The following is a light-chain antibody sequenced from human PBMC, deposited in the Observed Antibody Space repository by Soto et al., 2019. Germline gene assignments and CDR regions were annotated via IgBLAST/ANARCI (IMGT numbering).Light chain of an antibody. CDR2: GAS. Sequence: EIVLTQSPGTLSLSPGERATLSCRASQSISSSYLAWYQQKPGQAPRLLVYGASSRATGTPDRFSGSGSGTEFTLTISRLEPEDFAVYYCQQYGSARFTFGPGTKVDIK. V-gene: IGKV3-20*01. CDR3: QQYGSARFT. CDR1: QSISSSY. J-gene: IGKJ3*01.